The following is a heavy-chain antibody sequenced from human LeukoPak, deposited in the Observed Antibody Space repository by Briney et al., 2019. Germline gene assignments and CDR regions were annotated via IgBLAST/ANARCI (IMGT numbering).Heavy chain of an antibody. V-gene: IGHV4-34*01. D-gene: IGHD5-18*01. CDR3: ARDSFRYSYGFSWFDP. CDR1: GGSFSGYY. J-gene: IGHJ5*02. Sequence: PSETLSLTCAVHGGSFSGYYWSWIRQPPGKGLEWIGEINHSGSTNYNPSLKSRVTISVDTSKNQFSLKLSSVTAEDTAVYYCARDSFRYSYGFSWFDPWGQGTLVTVSS. CDR2: INHSGST.